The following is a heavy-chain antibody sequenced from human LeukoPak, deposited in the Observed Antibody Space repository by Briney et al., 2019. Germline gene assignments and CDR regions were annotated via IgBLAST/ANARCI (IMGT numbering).Heavy chain of an antibody. CDR1: GFTFSSYS. CDR3: ARVYCGSTSCYFDC. CDR2: SRNKAKSYST. D-gene: IGHD2-2*01. J-gene: IGHJ4*02. V-gene: IGHV3-72*01. Sequence: PGGSLRLSCAASGFTFSSYSMNWVRQAPGKGLEWVGRSRNKAKSYSTDYAAAVKGRFTLSRDDSKNSLDLQMNSLKTEDTAVYYCARVYCGSTSCYFDCWGQGTLVTVSS.